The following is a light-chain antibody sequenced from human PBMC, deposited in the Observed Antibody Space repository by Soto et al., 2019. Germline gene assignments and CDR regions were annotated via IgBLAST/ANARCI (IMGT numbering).Light chain of an antibody. CDR2: GVK. CDR1: GRDIGAYDY. CDR3: SSYTTSYFYV. J-gene: IGLJ1*01. V-gene: IGLV2-14*01. Sequence: QSALTQPASVSGSPGQSSTISCTGSGRDIGAYDYVSWYQQHPGKAPKLIIYGVKNRPSGVSNRFSASKSAFTASLTISGLQTEDEADYYCSSYTTSYFYVFGPGTKLTVL.